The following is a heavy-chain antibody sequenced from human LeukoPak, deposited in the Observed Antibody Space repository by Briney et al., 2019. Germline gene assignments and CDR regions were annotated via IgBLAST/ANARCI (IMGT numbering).Heavy chain of an antibody. J-gene: IGHJ4*02. CDR3: ATDYGESRTPFDY. V-gene: IGHV3-7*01. CDR1: GFTFSSYW. CDR2: IKEDGSET. D-gene: IGHD3-10*01. Sequence: GGSLRLSCAASGFTFSSYWMTWVRQAPGKGLEWLANIKEDGSETYYVESVKGRFTISRDNSKNTLYLQMNSLRTEDTAVYYCATDYGESRTPFDYWGQGTLVTVSS.